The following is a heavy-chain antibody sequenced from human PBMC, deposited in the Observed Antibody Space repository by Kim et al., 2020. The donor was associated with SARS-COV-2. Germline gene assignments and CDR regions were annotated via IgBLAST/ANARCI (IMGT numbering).Heavy chain of an antibody. D-gene: IGHD2-2*01. Sequence: GGSLRLSCSASGFTFRSYALHWVRQAPGKGLEYVSTISSNGGSTYYADSVKGRFTISRDNSKNTVYLQMSSLRAEDTAVYYCVKDRSCSSINCHDVFDIWGQGTMVTVSS. CDR3: VKDRSCSSINCHDVFDI. CDR2: ISSNGGST. CDR1: GFTFRSYA. J-gene: IGHJ3*02. V-gene: IGHV3-64D*09.